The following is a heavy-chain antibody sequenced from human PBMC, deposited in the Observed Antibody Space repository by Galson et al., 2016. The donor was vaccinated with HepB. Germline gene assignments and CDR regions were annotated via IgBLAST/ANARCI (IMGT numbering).Heavy chain of an antibody. D-gene: IGHD2-8*02. Sequence: PALVKPPQTLTLTCTFSGFSLSSTGMGVAWIRQPPGKALEWLTLIFWVDDKRYSPSLETRLTISKDTSKNQVVLTMTNIDPVDTGTYYCVHTGRHCTGNTCASPLDYWGQGTQVTVSS. CDR1: GFSLSSTGMG. CDR2: IFWVDDK. V-gene: IGHV2-5*02. J-gene: IGHJ4*02. CDR3: VHTGRHCTGNTCASPLDY.